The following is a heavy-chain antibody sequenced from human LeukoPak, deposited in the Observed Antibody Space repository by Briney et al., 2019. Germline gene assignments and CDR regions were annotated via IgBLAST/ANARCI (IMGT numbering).Heavy chain of an antibody. D-gene: IGHD6-6*01. CDR3: ARGRQLVPEY. J-gene: IGHJ4*02. CDR2: IYGGGNT. CDR1: GFTVSSEY. Sequence: PGGSLRLSCAASGFTVSSEYMNWDRQVPGKVLEWVSVIYGGGNTYYADSVKGRFSISRDNSKNTLYLQMNSLRDEDTAVYYCARGRQLVPEYWGQGTLVTVSS. V-gene: IGHV3-66*01.